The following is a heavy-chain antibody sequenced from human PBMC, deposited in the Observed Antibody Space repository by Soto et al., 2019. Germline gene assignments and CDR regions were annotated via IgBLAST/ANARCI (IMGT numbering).Heavy chain of an antibody. D-gene: IGHD2-15*01. CDR2: ISYDGSNK. J-gene: IGHJ5*02. Sequence: QVQLVESGGGVVQPGRSLRLSCAASGFTFSSYGMHWVRQAPGKGLEWVAVISYDGSNKYYADSVKGRFTISRDNSKNTLYLQMNSLRAEDTAVYYCAGAGLHNWFDPWGQGTLVTVSS. CDR1: GFTFSSYG. V-gene: IGHV3-30*03. CDR3: AGAGLHNWFDP.